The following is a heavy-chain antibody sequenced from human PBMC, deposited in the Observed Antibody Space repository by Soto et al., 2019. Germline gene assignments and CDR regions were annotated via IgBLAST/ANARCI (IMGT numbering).Heavy chain of an antibody. CDR3: ARDRVWGTVAGIVYYFDY. CDR1: GFTFSRYA. V-gene: IGHV3-30*04. CDR2: ISYDGSNK. Sequence: QVQLVESGGGVVQPGRSLRLSCAVSGFTFSRYAMHWVRQAPGKGLEWVSVISYDGSNKYYADSVKGRSTISRDNSKNTLYLQMNSLRPEGTAVYYCARDRVWGTVAGIVYYFDYWGQGTLVTVSS. J-gene: IGHJ4*02. D-gene: IGHD6-19*01.